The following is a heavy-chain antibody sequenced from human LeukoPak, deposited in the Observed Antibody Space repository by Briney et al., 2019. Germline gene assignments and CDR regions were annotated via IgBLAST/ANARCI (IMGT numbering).Heavy chain of an antibody. J-gene: IGHJ2*01. Sequence: KSSETLSLTCTVSGDSISSYSWSWIRQPPGKELEWIGYVYYSGSTNYNPSLKSRVTISADTSKNQFSLKVRSVTAADTAVYYCARDPPQPGITAAGYFDLWGRGTLVTVSS. CDR3: ARDPPQPGITAAGYFDL. D-gene: IGHD6-13*01. CDR1: GDSISSYS. V-gene: IGHV4-59*01. CDR2: VYYSGST.